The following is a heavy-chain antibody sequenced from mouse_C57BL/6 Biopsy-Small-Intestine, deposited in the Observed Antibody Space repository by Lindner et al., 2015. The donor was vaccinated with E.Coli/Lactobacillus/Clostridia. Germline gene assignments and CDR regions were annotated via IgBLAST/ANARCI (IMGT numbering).Heavy chain of an antibody. V-gene: IGHV1-22*01. J-gene: IGHJ3*01. CDR2: INPNNGDT. Sequence: VQLQESGPELVKPGASVKMSCKASGYTFTDYNMHWVKQSHGQSLEWIGYINPNNGDTTYNQKFKGKATLTVDKSSSTAYMELRSLTSEDSAVYYCTRCLYDGYYAWFAYWGQGTLVTVSA. CDR1: GYTFTDYN. D-gene: IGHD2-3*01. CDR3: TRCLYDGYYAWFAY.